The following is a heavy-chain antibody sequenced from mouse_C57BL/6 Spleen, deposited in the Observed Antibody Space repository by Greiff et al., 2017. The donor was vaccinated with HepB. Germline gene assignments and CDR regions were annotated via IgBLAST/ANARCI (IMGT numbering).Heavy chain of an antibody. V-gene: IGHV1-4*01. CDR1: GYTFTSYT. CDR3: ARPIYYDYEGFAY. D-gene: IGHD2-4*01. CDR2: INPSSGYT. J-gene: IGHJ3*01. Sequence: QVQLQQSGAELARPGASVKMSCKASGYTFTSYTMHWVKQRPGQGLEWIGYINPSSGYTKYNQKFKDKATLTADKSSSTAYMQLSSLTSEDSAVYYCARPIYYDYEGFAYWGQGTLVTVSA.